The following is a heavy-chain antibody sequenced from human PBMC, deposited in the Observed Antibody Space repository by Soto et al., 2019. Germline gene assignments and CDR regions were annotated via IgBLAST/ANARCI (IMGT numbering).Heavy chain of an antibody. V-gene: IGHV5-10-1*01. CDR3: ASLKRPYSSAWPGVFDI. J-gene: IGHJ3*02. CDR2: IDPSDSYT. D-gene: IGHD6-19*01. CDR1: GYSLTSYW. Sequence: PWESLKISCKGYGYSLTSYWISWVRQMPGKGLEWMGRIDPSDSYTNYSPSFQGHVTISADKSISTAYLQWSSLKASDTAMYYCASLKRPYSSAWPGVFDIWGQGTMVTVSS.